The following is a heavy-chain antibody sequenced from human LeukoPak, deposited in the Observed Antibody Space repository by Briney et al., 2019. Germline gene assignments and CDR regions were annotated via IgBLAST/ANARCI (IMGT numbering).Heavy chain of an antibody. CDR1: GGTFSSNA. J-gene: IGHJ4*02. CDR2: IIPILGIA. CDR3: AREGIAAAGFDY. V-gene: IGHV1-69*04. Sequence: SVKVSCKASGGTFSSNAISWVRQAPGQGLEWMGRIIPILGIANYAQKFQGRVTITADKSTSTAYMELSSLRSEDTAVYYCAREGIAAAGFDYWGQGTLVTVSS. D-gene: IGHD6-13*01.